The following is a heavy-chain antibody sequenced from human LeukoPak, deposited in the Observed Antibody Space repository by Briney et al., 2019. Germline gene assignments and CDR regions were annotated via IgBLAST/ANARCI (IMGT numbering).Heavy chain of an antibody. Sequence: GVSLRLSCAASGFTFDDYAMHWVRQAPGKGLEWVSGISWNSGSIGYADSVKGRFTISRDNSKNTLYLQMNSLRAEDTAVYYCAKDLEDNDYGSGTPPNYWGQGTLVTVSS. CDR2: ISWNSGSI. V-gene: IGHV3-9*01. CDR1: GFTFDDYA. J-gene: IGHJ4*02. CDR3: AKDLEDNDYGSGTPPNY. D-gene: IGHD3-10*01.